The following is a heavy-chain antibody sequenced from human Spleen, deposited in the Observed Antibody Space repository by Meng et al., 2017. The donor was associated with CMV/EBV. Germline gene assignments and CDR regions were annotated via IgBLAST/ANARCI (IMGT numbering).Heavy chain of an antibody. J-gene: IGHJ4*02. D-gene: IGHD3-22*01. CDR3: ARGRDSSGYYYLDY. CDR2: ISSSSSYI. Sequence: SGFTFSSYSMNWVRQAPGKGLEWVSSISSSSSYIYYADSVKGRFTISRDNAKNSLYLQMNSLRAEDTAVYYCARGRDSSGYYYLDYWGQGTLVTVSS. CDR1: GFTFSSYS. V-gene: IGHV3-21*01.